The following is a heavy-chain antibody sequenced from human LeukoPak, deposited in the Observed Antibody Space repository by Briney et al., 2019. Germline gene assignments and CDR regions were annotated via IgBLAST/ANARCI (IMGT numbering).Heavy chain of an antibody. CDR2: IRSKANSYAT. Sequence: GGSLRLSCAASGFTFSGSAMHWVRQASGKGLEWVGRIRSKANSYATAYAASVTGRFTISRDDSKNTAYLQMNSLETEDTAVYYCASPYCSDGVCYPDYWGQGALVTVSS. D-gene: IGHD2-8*01. J-gene: IGHJ4*02. CDR3: ASPYCSDGVCYPDY. CDR1: GFTFSGSA. V-gene: IGHV3-73*01.